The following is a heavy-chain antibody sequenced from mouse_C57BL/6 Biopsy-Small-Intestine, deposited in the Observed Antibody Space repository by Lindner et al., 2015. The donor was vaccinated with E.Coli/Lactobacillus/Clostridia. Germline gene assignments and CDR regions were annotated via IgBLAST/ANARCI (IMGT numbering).Heavy chain of an antibody. CDR1: GYTFKYSY. Sequence: VQLQESGPELVKPGASVKMSCKASGYTFKYSYVQWVKQSHGRSLEWIGYIYPDNGDIGYNQKFKGKATLTVDKSSSTAYMELRSLTSDDSALYYCARHPHYYAMDYWGQGTSVTVSS. V-gene: IGHV1-34*01. CDR2: IYPDNGDI. J-gene: IGHJ4*01. CDR3: ARHPHYYAMDY.